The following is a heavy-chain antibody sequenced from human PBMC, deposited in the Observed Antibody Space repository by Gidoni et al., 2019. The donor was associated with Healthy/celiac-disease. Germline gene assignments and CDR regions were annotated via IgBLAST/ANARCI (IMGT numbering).Heavy chain of an antibody. D-gene: IGHD3-3*01. CDR1: VGSTSSSSDY. CDR3: ARHDFWRDNYYMDV. V-gene: IGHV4-39*01. J-gene: IGHJ6*03. CDR2: IYYSGST. Sequence: QLQLQASGPGLVTPSETLSLTCTVSVGSTSSSSDYWGWLRQPPGKGLEWIGSIYYSGSTYYNPSLKSRVTISVDTSKNQFSLKLSSVTAADTAVYYCARHDFWRDNYYMDVWGKGTTVTVSS.